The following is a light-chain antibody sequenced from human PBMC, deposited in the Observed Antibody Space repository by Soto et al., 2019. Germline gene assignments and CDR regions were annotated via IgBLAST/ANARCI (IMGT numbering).Light chain of an antibody. CDR2: AAS. V-gene: IGKV1-39*01. CDR3: QQSYSTPV. CDR1: QSISSY. J-gene: IGKJ2*01. Sequence: DIQMTQSPSSLSASVGDRVTITCRASQSISSYLNWYQQKPGKAPKLLFYAASSLQSGVPSRFSGSGSGTDFTLTISRLQPEDFATYYCQQSYSTPVFGQGTKLEIK.